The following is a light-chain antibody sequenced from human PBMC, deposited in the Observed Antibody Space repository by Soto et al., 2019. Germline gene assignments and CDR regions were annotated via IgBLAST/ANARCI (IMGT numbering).Light chain of an antibody. CDR2: GAS. CDR1: QSVSSSY. Sequence: EIVLAQSRATLCWAPGESATRCCRSSQSVSSSYLAWYQQKPGQAHRLLIYGASSRATGIPDRFSGGGSGTDFTLTISRLEPEDLAVYSCQQYGSSPRTFGQGTQVDIK. J-gene: IGKJ1*01. V-gene: IGKV3-20*01. CDR3: QQYGSSPRT.